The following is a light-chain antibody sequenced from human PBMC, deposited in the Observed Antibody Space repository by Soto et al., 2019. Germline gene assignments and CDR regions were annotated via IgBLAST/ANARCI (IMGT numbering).Light chain of an antibody. CDR2: DVT. Sequence: QSALTQPRSVSGSPGKSVTISCSGTSNDIGSYNSVSWYQQHPGKAPKLIIYDVTERPSGVPARFSGSKSGYTASLTISGLQADDEADYYCSAYAGTRVIFGGGTKLTVL. J-gene: IGLJ2*01. CDR3: SAYAGTRVI. CDR1: SNDIGSYNS. V-gene: IGLV2-11*01.